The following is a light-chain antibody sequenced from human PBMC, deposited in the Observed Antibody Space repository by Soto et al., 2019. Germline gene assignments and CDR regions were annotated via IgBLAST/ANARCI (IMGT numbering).Light chain of an antibody. CDR1: QSISSY. Sequence: DIQMTQSTSSLSASVGDRVTITCRASQSISSYLNRYQQKPGKDPKLLIYAASSLQSGDPSRFSGSRSGTDFTLTISSLQPEDFATDYCHQSYSTPLTFGGGTKVEIK. CDR3: HQSYSTPLT. V-gene: IGKV1-39*01. CDR2: AAS. J-gene: IGKJ4*01.